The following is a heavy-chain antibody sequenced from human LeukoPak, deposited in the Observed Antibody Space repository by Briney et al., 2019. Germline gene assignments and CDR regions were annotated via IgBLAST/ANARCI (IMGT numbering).Heavy chain of an antibody. D-gene: IGHD5-18*01. Sequence: GGSLRLSCAASGFTFSSYGMHWVRQAPGEGLEWVAFIRYDGSNKYYADSVKGRFTISRDNSKNTLYLQMNSLRAEDTAVYYCAKDKMGAMVTCYDYWGQGTLVTVSS. J-gene: IGHJ4*02. V-gene: IGHV3-30*02. CDR1: GFTFSSYG. CDR3: AKDKMGAMVTCYDY. CDR2: IRYDGSNK.